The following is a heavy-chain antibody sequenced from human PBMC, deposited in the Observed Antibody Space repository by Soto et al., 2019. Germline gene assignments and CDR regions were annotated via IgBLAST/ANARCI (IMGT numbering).Heavy chain of an antibody. J-gene: IGHJ4*02. Sequence: GGSLRLSCSASGFTFSSYAMHWVRQAPGKGLEYVSAISSNGGSTYYADSVKGRFTISRDNSKSTLYLQMSSLRAEDTAVYYCVKGSNTQTRNPFDYWGQGTLVTVSS. V-gene: IGHV3-64D*08. CDR2: ISSNGGST. CDR1: GFTFSSYA. CDR3: VKGSNTQTRNPFDY. D-gene: IGHD1-1*01.